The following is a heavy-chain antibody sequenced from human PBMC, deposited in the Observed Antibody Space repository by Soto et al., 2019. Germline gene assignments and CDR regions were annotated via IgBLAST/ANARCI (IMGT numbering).Heavy chain of an antibody. Sequence: ASVKGSCKASGYTFTSYALHWVRQAPGQRLEWMGWINAGNGNTKYSQKFQGRVTITRDTSASTAYMELSSLRSEGTAVYYCASDQWLERGSFAYWGQGTLVTVSS. CDR2: INAGNGNT. CDR3: ASDQWLERGSFAY. D-gene: IGHD6-19*01. J-gene: IGHJ4*02. CDR1: GYTFTSYA. V-gene: IGHV1-3*01.